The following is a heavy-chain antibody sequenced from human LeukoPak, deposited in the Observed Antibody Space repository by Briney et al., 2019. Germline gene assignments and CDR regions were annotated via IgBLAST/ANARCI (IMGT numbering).Heavy chain of an antibody. CDR3: ATVLPYYYGSGSSFDY. CDR1: GYTLTELS. V-gene: IGHV1-24*01. J-gene: IGHJ4*02. D-gene: IGHD3-10*01. Sequence: ASVKVSCKVSGYTLTELSMHWVRQAPGKGLEWMGGFDPEDGETIYAQKFQGRVTMTEDTSTDTAYMELSSLRSEDTAVYYCATVLPYYYGSGSSFDYWGQGTLATVSS. CDR2: FDPEDGET.